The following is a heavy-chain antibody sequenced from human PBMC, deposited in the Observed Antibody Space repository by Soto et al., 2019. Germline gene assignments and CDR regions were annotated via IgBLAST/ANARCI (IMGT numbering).Heavy chain of an antibody. V-gene: IGHV3-11*01. D-gene: IGHD2-2*01. CDR3: ARDRCSSTSCYWRYFDY. J-gene: IGHJ4*02. CDR2: ISSSGSTI. CDR1: GFTFSDYY. Sequence: GGSLRLSCAASGFTFSDYYMSWIRQAPGKGLEWVSYISSSGSTIYYADSVKGRFTISRDNAKNSLYLQMNSLRAEDTAVYYCARDRCSSTSCYWRYFDYWGQGTLVTVSS.